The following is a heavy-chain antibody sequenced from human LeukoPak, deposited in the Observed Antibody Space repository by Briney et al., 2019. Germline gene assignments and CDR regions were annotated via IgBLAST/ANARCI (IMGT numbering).Heavy chain of an antibody. Sequence: GGSLRLSCAASGLMFSDYYVSWIRQAPGKGLQWVSYISSGGDIMHYADSVKGRFTSSRDNAKNSLYLQMNSLRAEDTAVYYCARTADSSGYYYVIPYYYYYMDVWGKGTTVTVSS. J-gene: IGHJ6*03. CDR3: ARTADSSGYYYVIPYYYYYMDV. D-gene: IGHD3-22*01. V-gene: IGHV3-11*04. CDR1: GLMFSDYY. CDR2: ISSGGDIM.